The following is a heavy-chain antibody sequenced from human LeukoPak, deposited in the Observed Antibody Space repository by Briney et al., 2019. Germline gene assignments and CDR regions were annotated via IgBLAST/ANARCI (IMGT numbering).Heavy chain of an antibody. CDR1: GFTFSSYE. Sequence: GGSLRLSCAASGFTFSSYEMNWVRQAPGKGLEWVSYISSSAGTTYYADSVKGRFTISRDNSKNSLYLQMNSLRTEDTALYYCARDSQEFFQHWGQGTLVTVSS. J-gene: IGHJ1*01. V-gene: IGHV3-48*03. CDR2: ISSSAGTT. CDR3: ARDSQEFFQH.